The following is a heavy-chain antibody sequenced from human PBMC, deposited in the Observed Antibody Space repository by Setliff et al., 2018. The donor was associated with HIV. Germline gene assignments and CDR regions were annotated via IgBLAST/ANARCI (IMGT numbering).Heavy chain of an antibody. CDR2: ISAYNGNT. CDR1: GYTFTHYA. Sequence: ASVQVSCKASGYTFTHYAISWVRQAPGQGLEYLGWISAYNGNTNYAQKVQGRITMTTDASTSTVDMELRSLTSDDTAVYYCARLASGGWPLEVFDIWGQGTMVTVSS. D-gene: IGHD2-15*01. CDR3: ARLASGGWPLEVFDI. J-gene: IGHJ3*02. V-gene: IGHV1-18*01.